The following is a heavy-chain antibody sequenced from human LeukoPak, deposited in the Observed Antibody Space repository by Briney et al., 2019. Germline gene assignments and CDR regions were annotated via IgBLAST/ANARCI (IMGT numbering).Heavy chain of an antibody. CDR2: TYSGGNT. Sequence: QPGGSLRLSCAASGFSVSSNYMSWVRQAPGKGLEWVSLTYSGGNTYYADSVKGRFTISRDNSKNTLFLQMNGLRAEDTAIYYCARAAIGFDPWGQGTLVTVSS. J-gene: IGHJ5*02. V-gene: IGHV3-66*01. CDR1: GFSVSSNY. D-gene: IGHD6-25*01. CDR3: ARAAIGFDP.